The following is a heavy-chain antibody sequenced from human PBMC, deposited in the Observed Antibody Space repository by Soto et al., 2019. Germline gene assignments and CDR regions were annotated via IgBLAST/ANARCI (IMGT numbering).Heavy chain of an antibody. D-gene: IGHD6-6*01. V-gene: IGHV3-30*03. CDR1: GFTFSSYG. CDR3: ATFGSSSPNDAFDI. CDR2: ISYDGSNK. Sequence: XGSLRLSCAASGFTFSSYGMHWVRQAPGKGLEWVAVISYDGSNKYYADSVKGRFTISRDNSKNTLYLQMNSLRAEDTAVYYCATFGSSSPNDAFDIWGQGTMVTVSS. J-gene: IGHJ3*02.